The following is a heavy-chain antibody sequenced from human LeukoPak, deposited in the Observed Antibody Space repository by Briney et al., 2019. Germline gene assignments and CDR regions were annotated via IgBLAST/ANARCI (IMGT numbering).Heavy chain of an antibody. Sequence: GGSLRLSCATSGFTFTNYWMVWVRQAPGKGLVWVSRINSDGRTTNYADSVKGRFTISRDNAKNTLYLQMKSLRAEDTAVYYCARELTVRGVISGWFDPWGQGTLVTVSS. CDR2: INSDGRTT. CDR1: GFTFTNYW. V-gene: IGHV3-74*01. J-gene: IGHJ5*02. D-gene: IGHD3-10*01. CDR3: ARELTVRGVISGWFDP.